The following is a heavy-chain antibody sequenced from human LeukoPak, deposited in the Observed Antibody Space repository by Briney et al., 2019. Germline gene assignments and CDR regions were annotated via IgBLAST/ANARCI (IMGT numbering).Heavy chain of an antibody. CDR3: ARGAYPDAFDI. CDR1: GGSISRYY. CDR2: IYYSGST. D-gene: IGHD2-21*01. V-gene: IGHV4-59*01. Sequence: SETLSLTCTVSGGSISRYYWSWIRQPPGKGLEWIGYIYYSGSTNYNPSLKSRVTISVDTSKSQFSLKLSSVTAADTAVYYCARGAYPDAFDIWGQGTMVTVSS. J-gene: IGHJ3*02.